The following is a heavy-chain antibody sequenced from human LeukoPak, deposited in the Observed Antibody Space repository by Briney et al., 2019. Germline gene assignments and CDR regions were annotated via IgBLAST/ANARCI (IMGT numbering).Heavy chain of an antibody. CDR2: INSEGSST. Sequence: GGSLRLSCVASGFTFSSYWMHWVSQVLGKGLVWVSRINSEGSSTSYADSVKGRFTISRVNAKNTLYLQMNSLRVEDMAVYYCARGVAALGWFDPWGQGTLVTVSS. CDR1: GFTFSSYW. V-gene: IGHV3-74*01. D-gene: IGHD2-15*01. J-gene: IGHJ5*02. CDR3: ARGVAALGWFDP.